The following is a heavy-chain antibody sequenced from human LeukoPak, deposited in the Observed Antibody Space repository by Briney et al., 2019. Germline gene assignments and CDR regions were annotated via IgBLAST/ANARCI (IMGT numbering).Heavy chain of an antibody. Sequence: GGSLRLSCAASGFTFSSYSMNWVRRAPGKGLEWVSYISSSSSTIYYTDSVKGRFTISRDNAKNSLYLQMNSLRAEDMALYYCAKETGDGYTSANAFDIWGQGTMVTVSS. CDR1: GFTFSSYS. J-gene: IGHJ3*02. CDR3: AKETGDGYTSANAFDI. V-gene: IGHV3-48*04. D-gene: IGHD5-24*01. CDR2: ISSSSSTI.